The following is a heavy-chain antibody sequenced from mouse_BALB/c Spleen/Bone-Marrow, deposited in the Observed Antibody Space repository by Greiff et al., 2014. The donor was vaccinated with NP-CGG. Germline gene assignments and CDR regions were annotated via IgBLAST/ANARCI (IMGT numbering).Heavy chain of an antibody. V-gene: IGHV5-12*02. Sequence: DVKLVESGGGLVQPGGSLKLSCATSGFSFSDYYMYWIRQTPEKRLEWVAYISNGGGSTYYPDTVKGRFTISRDNAKNTLYLQMSRLKSEDTAMYYCARLGDYSYFDYWGQGTTLTASS. D-gene: IGHD1-1*01. CDR3: ARLGDYSYFDY. J-gene: IGHJ2*01. CDR1: GFSFSDYY. CDR2: ISNGGGST.